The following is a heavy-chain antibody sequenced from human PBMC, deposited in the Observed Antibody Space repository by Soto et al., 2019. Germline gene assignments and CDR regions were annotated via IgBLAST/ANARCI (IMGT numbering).Heavy chain of an antibody. Sequence: SETLSLTCTVAGGSVFSSSSLWVWIRQSPGKGLEWLGQVFYTGTTYYNPSLGSRITMSVDSSKSLFSLRLCFVTAAVTALYYCARLGPLTGFSGPLYKLQKWGRGVLVQISS. J-gene: IGHJ4*02. CDR3: ARLGPLTGFSGPLYKLQK. CDR2: VFYTGTT. D-gene: IGHD2-2*01. V-gene: IGHV4-39*02. CDR1: GGSVFSSSSL.